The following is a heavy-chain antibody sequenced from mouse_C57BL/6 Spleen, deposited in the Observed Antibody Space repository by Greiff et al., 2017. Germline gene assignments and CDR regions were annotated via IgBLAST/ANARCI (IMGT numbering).Heavy chain of an antibody. D-gene: IGHD2-2*01. CDR2: ISGGGGNT. CDR3: ARRGYAYAMDY. CDR1: GFTFSSYT. V-gene: IGHV5-9*01. J-gene: IGHJ4*01. Sequence: EVQLVESGGGLVKPGGSLKLSCAASGFTFSSYTMSWVRQTPEKRLEWVATISGGGGNTYYPDSVKGRFTISRDNAKNTLYLQMSSLRSEDTALFYCARRGYAYAMDYWGQGTSVTVSS.